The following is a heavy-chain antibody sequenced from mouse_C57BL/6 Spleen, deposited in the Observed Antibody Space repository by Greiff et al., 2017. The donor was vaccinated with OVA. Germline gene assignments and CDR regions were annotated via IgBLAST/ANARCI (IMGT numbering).Heavy chain of an antibody. J-gene: IGHJ3*01. Sequence: SGPELVKPGASVKIPCKASGYTFTDYNMDWVKQSHGKSLEWIGDINPNNGGTIYNQKFKGKATLTVDKSSSTAYMELRSLTSEDTAVYYCARGDWDWFAYWGQGTLVTVSA. V-gene: IGHV1-18*01. CDR2: INPNNGGT. CDR3: ARGDWDWFAY. CDR1: GYTFTDYN. D-gene: IGHD4-1*01.